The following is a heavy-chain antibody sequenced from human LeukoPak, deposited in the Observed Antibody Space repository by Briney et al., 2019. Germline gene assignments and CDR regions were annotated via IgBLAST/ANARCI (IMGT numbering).Heavy chain of an antibody. J-gene: IGHJ6*02. CDR3: ARDGGNPRGYYHYGMDV. D-gene: IGHD1-14*01. V-gene: IGHV3-30-3*01. CDR2: ISHDGNTK. CDR1: GFTFSSYA. Sequence: GGSLKLSCAASGFTFSSYALHWVRQAPGKGLEWVAIISHDGNTKHYADSVKGRFTISRDNSKDTPYLQMNSLRVEDTAVYYCARDGGNPRGYYHYGMDVWGQGTTVTVSS.